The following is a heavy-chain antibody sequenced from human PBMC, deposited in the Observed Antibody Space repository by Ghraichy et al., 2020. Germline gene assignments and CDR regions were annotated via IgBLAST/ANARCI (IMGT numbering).Heavy chain of an antibody. CDR1: GYTFTGYY. V-gene: IGHV1-2*06. J-gene: IGHJ5*02. Sequence: ASVKVSCKASGYTFTGYYMHWVRQAPGQGLEWMGRINPNSGGTNYAQKFQGRVTMTRDTSISTAYMELSRLRSDDTAVYYCARAMRPLWFGELNNWFDPWGQGTLVTVSS. CDR3: ARAMRPLWFGELNNWFDP. CDR2: INPNSGGT. D-gene: IGHD3-10*01.